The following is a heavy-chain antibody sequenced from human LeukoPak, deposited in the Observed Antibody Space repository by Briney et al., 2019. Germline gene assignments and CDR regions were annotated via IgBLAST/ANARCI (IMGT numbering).Heavy chain of an antibody. CDR2: IYTSGST. CDR3: ARDWSDSSSFFDP. D-gene: IGHD6-13*01. CDR1: GGSISSGSYY. J-gene: IGHJ5*02. V-gene: IGHV4-61*02. Sequence: SETLSLTCTVSGGSISSGSYYWSWIRQPAGKGLEWIGRIYTSGSTNYNPSLKSRVTISVDTSKNQFSLKLSSETAADTAVYYCARDWSDSSSFFDPWGQGTLVTVSS.